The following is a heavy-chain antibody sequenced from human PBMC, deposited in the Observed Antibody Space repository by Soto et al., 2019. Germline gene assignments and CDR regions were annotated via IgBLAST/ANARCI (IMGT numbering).Heavy chain of an antibody. CDR1: GFTFSSYA. V-gene: IGHV3-23*01. CDR3: AKSIVVVPQLLTP. J-gene: IGHJ5*02. CDR2: ISGSGGST. Sequence: EVQLLESGGGLVQPGGSLRLSCAASGFTFSSYAMSWVRQAPGKGLEWVSAISGSGGSTYYADSVTGRFTISSDNSKNTLYLQMNSLRAEDTAVYYCAKSIVVVPQLLTPGGQGTLVTVSS. D-gene: IGHD2-2*01.